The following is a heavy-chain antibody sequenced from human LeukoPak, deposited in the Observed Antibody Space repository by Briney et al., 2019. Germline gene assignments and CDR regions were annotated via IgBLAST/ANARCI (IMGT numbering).Heavy chain of an antibody. CDR1: GYTFTSYV. V-gene: IGHV1-18*01. Sequence: ASVKVSCKASGYTFTSYVISWVRQAPGQGLEWMAWISAYNGNTNYAQKLQGRVTMTTDTSTSTAYMELRSLRSDDTAVYYCARNGVRGVIILYYYGMDVWGQGTTVTVSS. CDR3: ARNGVRGVIILYYYGMDV. D-gene: IGHD3-10*01. J-gene: IGHJ6*02. CDR2: ISAYNGNT.